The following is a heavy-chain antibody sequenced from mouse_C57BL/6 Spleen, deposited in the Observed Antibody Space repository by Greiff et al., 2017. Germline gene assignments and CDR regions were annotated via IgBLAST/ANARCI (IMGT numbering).Heavy chain of an antibody. CDR2: ISSGGDYI. CDR1: GFTFSSYA. CDR3: TRDAHYYGSSSFAY. V-gene: IGHV5-9-1*02. Sequence: EVMLVESGEGLVKPGGSLKLSCAASGFTFSSYAMSWVRQTPEKRLEWVAYISSGGDYIYYADTVKGRFTISRDNARNTLYLQMSSLKSEDTAMYYCTRDAHYYGSSSFAYWGQGTLVTVSA. J-gene: IGHJ3*01. D-gene: IGHD1-1*01.